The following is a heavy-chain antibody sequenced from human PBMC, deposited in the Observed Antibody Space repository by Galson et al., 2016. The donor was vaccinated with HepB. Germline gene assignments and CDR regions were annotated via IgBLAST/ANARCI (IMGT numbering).Heavy chain of an antibody. Sequence: SLRLSCAASGFTVSSNYMSWVRQAPGKGLECVSLIYSGGSTSYADSVKGRFTISRDHFKNTLYLQMISLRAEVTAVYFCTCGRSPGAYWGQGTLVTVSS. CDR2: IYSGGST. J-gene: IGHJ4*02. CDR1: GFTVSSNY. V-gene: IGHV3-53*01. D-gene: IGHD3-16*02. CDR3: TCGRSPGAY.